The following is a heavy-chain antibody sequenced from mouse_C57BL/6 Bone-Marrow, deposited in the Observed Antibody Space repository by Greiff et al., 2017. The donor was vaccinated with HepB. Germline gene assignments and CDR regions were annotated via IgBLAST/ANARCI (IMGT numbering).Heavy chain of an antibody. CDR1: GYTFTSYW. V-gene: IGHV1-7*01. J-gene: IGHJ1*03. CDR2: INPSSGYT. Sequence: VQLQQSGAELAKPGASLKLSCKASGYTFTSYWMHWVKQRPGQGLEWIGYINPSSGYTKYNQKFKDKATLTADKSSSTAYMQLSSLTYEDSAVYYCARWEITTVVATKYFDVWGTGTTVTVSS. D-gene: IGHD1-1*01. CDR3: ARWEITTVVATKYFDV.